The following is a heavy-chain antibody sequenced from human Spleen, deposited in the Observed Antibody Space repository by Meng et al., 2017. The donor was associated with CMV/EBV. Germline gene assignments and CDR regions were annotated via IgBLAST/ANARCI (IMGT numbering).Heavy chain of an antibody. V-gene: IGHV4-34*01. CDR1: GGSFSGYY. Sequence: ESLKISCAVYGGSFSGYYWTWIRQAPGKGLEYIGESNHIGKTKHNPSLKSRVTISVDTSKNQFSLKLSSVTAADTAVYYCARLIGKGYCSSTSCYGFWGQGTLVTVSS. J-gene: IGHJ4*02. CDR3: ARLIGKGYCSSTSCYGF. CDR2: SNHIGKT. D-gene: IGHD2-2*01.